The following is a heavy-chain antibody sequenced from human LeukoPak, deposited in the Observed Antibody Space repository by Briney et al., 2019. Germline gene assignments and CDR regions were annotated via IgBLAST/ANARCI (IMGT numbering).Heavy chain of an antibody. Sequence: GASVKVSCKASGYTFTSYDINWVRQATGQGLEWMGWMNPNSGNTGYAQKFQGRVTMTRNTSISTAYMELSSLRSEDTAVYYCATDASSGYYWGRTNWFDPWGQGTLVTVSS. D-gene: IGHD3-22*01. CDR3: ATDASSGYYWGRTNWFDP. CDR2: MNPNSGNT. CDR1: GYTFTSYD. V-gene: IGHV1-8*01. J-gene: IGHJ5*02.